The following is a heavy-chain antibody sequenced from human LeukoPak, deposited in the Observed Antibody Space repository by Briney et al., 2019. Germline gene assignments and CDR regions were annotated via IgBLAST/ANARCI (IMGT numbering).Heavy chain of an antibody. CDR2: IRFDGGDT. V-gene: IGHV3-74*01. CDR1: GFTSNNYW. J-gene: IGHJ3*01. CDR3: AKEIDGFDV. Sequence: EGSLRLSCAASGFTSNNYWMHWVRQAPGMGLVWVSSIRFDGGDTAYADSAKGRFTISRDNAKNTMFLQMNNLRAEDTAVYYCAKEIDGFDVWGQGTLVTVSS.